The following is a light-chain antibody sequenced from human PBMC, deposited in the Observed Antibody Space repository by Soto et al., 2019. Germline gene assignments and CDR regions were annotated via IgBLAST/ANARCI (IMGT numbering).Light chain of an antibody. CDR3: SSYTGTNTLV. Sequence: QSALTQPASVSGSPGQSITISCTGTSSDVGTYNLVSWYQQHPGKAPKLFIYDVSNRPSGVSNRFSGSKSGNTASLTISGLQAEDEAFYYCSSYTGTNTLVFGGGTKLTVL. CDR1: SSDVGTYNL. CDR2: DVS. J-gene: IGLJ3*02. V-gene: IGLV2-14*02.